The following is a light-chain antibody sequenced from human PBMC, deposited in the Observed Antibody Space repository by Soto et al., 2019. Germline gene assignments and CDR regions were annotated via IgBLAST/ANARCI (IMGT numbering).Light chain of an antibody. CDR2: AAS. CDR3: QQYNSYAPGT. CDR1: QSISSW. J-gene: IGKJ3*01. Sequence: IQMTQSASTLSESVGDRVTITCRASQSISSWLAWYQQKPGKAPKLLIYAASRLQSGVPSRFSGSGSGTDVTLTIISLQPDDFATYYCQQYNSYAPGTFGPGTKVEIK. V-gene: IGKV1-5*01.